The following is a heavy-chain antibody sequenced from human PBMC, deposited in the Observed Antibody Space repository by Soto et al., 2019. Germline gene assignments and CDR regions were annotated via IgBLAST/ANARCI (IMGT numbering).Heavy chain of an antibody. D-gene: IGHD1-26*01. V-gene: IGHV3-23*01. CDR2: ISGSGGST. CDR1: GFTFSSYA. CDR3: AKDAVGLSLSDRDAFDI. J-gene: IGHJ3*02. Sequence: GGSLRLSCAASGFTFSSYAMSWVRQAPGKGLEWVSAISGSGGSTYYADSVKGRFTISRDNSKNTLYLQMNSLRAEDTAVYYCAKDAVGLSLSDRDAFDIWGQGTMVTVSS.